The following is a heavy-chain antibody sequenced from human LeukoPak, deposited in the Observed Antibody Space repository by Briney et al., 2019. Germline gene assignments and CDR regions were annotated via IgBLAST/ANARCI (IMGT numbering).Heavy chain of an antibody. V-gene: IGHV3-53*01. D-gene: IGHD3-22*01. CDR1: GFTFSSYA. CDR3: ARVSDRCYDS. CDR2: IYSGGST. J-gene: IGHJ4*02. Sequence: GGSLRLSCAASGFTFSSYAMSWVRQAPGKGLEWVSVIYSGGSTYYADSVTGRFTISRDNSKNTLNLQMNSLRAEDTAVYYCARVSDRCYDSWGQGTLVTVSS.